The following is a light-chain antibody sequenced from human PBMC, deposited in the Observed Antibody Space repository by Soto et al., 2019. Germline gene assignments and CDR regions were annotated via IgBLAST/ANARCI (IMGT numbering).Light chain of an antibody. J-gene: IGLJ2*01. CDR1: TGAVTSGYY. CDR2: STS. CDR3: LIYYGSAQV. Sequence: QAVVTQEPSLTVSPGGTVTLSCASSTGAVTSGYYPNWFQQKPGQAPRALIYSTSNQPSWTPARFSGSLLGSKAALTLSGVQPEDEAEYYCLIYYGSAQVFGGGTKLTVL. V-gene: IGLV7-43*01.